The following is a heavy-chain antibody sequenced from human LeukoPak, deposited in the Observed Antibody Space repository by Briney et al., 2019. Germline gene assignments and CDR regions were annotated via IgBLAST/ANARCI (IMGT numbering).Heavy chain of an antibody. CDR3: SRDLRGSQDY. V-gene: IGHV3-74*01. Sequence: GGTLRLSCAASGFTFGTYWMHWVRQAPGKGLVWVSRINTDGRTTDYADSVKGRFTISRDNAKNTLYLQMNSLRAEDTAVYYCSRDLRGSQDYWGQGTLVTVSS. CDR2: INTDGRTT. D-gene: IGHD3-16*01. CDR1: GFTFGTYW. J-gene: IGHJ4*02.